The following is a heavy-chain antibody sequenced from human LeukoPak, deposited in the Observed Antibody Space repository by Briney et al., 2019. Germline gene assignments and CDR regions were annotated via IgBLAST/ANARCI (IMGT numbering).Heavy chain of an antibody. CDR2: IIPIFGTA. V-gene: IGHV1-69*05. CDR1: GGTFDNSA. Sequence: GASVKVSCKASGGTFDNSAINWVRQAPGQGLEWMGGIIPIFGTANYAQKFQGRVTITTDESTSTAYMELSSLGSEDTAVYYCAREVVDCSSTSCRYNNWFDPWGQGTLVTVSS. CDR3: AREVVDCSSTSCRYNNWFDP. D-gene: IGHD2-2*01. J-gene: IGHJ5*02.